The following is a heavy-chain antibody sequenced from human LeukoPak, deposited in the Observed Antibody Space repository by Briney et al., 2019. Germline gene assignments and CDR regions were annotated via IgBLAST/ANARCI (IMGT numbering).Heavy chain of an antibody. CDR1: GFTFSSYA. V-gene: IGHV3-48*04. CDR2: ISISGSTI. CDR3: AKDPTSSSALDY. D-gene: IGHD6-6*01. J-gene: IGHJ4*02. Sequence: PGGSLRLSCAASGFTFSSYAMSWVRQAPGKGLEWVSYISISGSTIYYADSVKGRFTISRDNAKNSLYLQMNSLRAEDTAVYYCAKDPTSSSALDYWGQGTLVTVSS.